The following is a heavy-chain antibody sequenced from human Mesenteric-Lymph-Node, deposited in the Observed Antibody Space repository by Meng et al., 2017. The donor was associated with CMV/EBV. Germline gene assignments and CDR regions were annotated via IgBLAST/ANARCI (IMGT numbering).Heavy chain of an antibody. V-gene: IGHV3-48*04. Sequence: GESLKISCAASGFTFSSYSMNWVRQAPGKGLEWVSYISSSGSTIYYADSVKGRFTISRDNAKNSLYLQMNSLRAEDTAVYYCASLLRFTNYYYYYGMDVWGQGTTVTVSS. D-gene: IGHD3-3*01. CDR3: ASLLRFTNYYYYYGMDV. J-gene: IGHJ6*02. CDR1: GFTFSSYS. CDR2: ISSSGSTI.